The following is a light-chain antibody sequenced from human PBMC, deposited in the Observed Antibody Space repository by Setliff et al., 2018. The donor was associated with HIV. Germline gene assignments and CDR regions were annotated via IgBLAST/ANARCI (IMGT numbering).Light chain of an antibody. V-gene: IGLV2-14*03. CDR3: SSYTSSSTGYV. J-gene: IGLJ1*01. CDR2: DVS. Sequence: QSVLTQPASVSGSPGQSITISCTGTSSDVGGYNYVSWYQQHPGKAPKLMIYDVSNRPSGVSNRFSGSKSGNTASLTISGLQAEDEADYYCSSYTSSSTGYVFGTGTK. CDR1: SSDVGGYNY.